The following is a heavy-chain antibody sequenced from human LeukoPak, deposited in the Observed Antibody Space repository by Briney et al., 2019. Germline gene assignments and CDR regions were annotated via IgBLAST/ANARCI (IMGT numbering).Heavy chain of an antibody. CDR2: ITYSGGNT. CDR1: GFTFTSYG. J-gene: IGHJ4*02. V-gene: IGHV3-23*01. CDR3: AKDYSSSWETLLGY. D-gene: IGHD6-13*01. Sequence: GGSLRLSCAASGFTFTSYGMSWVRQAPGKGLEWVSAITYSGGNTYYADSVKGRFTISRDNSKNTLYLQMNSLRAEDTAVYYCAKDYSSSWETLLGYWGQGTLVTVSS.